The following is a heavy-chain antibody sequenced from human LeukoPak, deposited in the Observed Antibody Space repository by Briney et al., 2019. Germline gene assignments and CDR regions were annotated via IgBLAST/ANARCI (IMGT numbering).Heavy chain of an antibody. Sequence: GGSLRLSCAASGFTFSSYAMSWVRQAPGKGLEWVSAISGSGGSTYYADSVKGRFTISRDNAKNSLYLQMDSLRAEDTAIYYCVREAYNNKGYLFDYWGRGTLVTVSS. CDR3: VREAYNNKGYLFDY. CDR2: ISGSGGST. CDR1: GFTFSSYA. J-gene: IGHJ4*02. D-gene: IGHD3-10*01. V-gene: IGHV3-23*01.